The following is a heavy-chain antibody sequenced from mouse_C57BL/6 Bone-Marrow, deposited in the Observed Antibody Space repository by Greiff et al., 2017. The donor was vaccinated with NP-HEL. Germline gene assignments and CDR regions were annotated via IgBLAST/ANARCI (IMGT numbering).Heavy chain of an antibody. CDR3: ARGSSSGYSLDY. CDR2: ISSGGSYT. V-gene: IGHV5-6*01. D-gene: IGHD3-2*02. CDR1: GFTFSSYG. J-gene: IGHJ2*01. Sequence: EVKLMESGGDLVKPGGSLKLSCAASGFTFSSYGMSWVRQTPDKRLEWVATISSGGSYTYYPDSVKGRFTISRDNAKNTLYLQMSSLKSEDTAMYYCARGSSSGYSLDYWGKGTTLTVSS.